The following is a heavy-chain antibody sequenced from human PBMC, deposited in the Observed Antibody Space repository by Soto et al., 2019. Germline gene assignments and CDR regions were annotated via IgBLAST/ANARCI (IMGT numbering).Heavy chain of an antibody. J-gene: IGHJ6*02. CDR3: AADNYDFWSGSYYYYYGMDV. D-gene: IGHD3-3*01. Sequence: SVKVSCKASVFTFTSSAVQWVRQARGQRRERIGWIVVGSGNTNYAQKFQERVTITRDMSTRTAYMELSSLRSEETAEYYCAADNYDFWSGSYYYYYGMDVWGQGTTVTVSS. CDR1: VFTFTSSA. CDR2: IVVGSGNT. V-gene: IGHV1-58*01.